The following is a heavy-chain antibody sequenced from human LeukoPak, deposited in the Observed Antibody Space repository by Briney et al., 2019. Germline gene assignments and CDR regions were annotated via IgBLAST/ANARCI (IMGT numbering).Heavy chain of an antibody. CDR2: ISSSSTYI. V-gene: IGHV3-21*01. Sequence: GGSLRLSRAASGFNFITYTMNWVRQVPGKGLEWVSSISSSSTYIYYAGSVQGRFTISRVNAKNSLYLKTNSLRAEDTAVYYCGREGRSNGWYYFDYGGQGTLVTVSS. D-gene: IGHD6-19*01. CDR3: GREGRSNGWYYFDY. CDR1: GFNFITYT. J-gene: IGHJ4*02.